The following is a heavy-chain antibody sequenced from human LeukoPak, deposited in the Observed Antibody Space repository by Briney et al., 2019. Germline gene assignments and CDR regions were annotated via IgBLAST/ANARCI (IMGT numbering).Heavy chain of an antibody. V-gene: IGHV3-30*07. J-gene: IGHJ4*02. CDR2: ISYDGSNK. CDR1: GFTFSSYA. Sequence: GGSLRLSCAASGFTFSSYAMHWVRQAPGKGLEWVAVISYDGSNKYHADSVKGRFTISRDNSKNTLYLQMNSLRVEDTAVYYCALYIGIKSNWGQGTLVTVSS. D-gene: IGHD2/OR15-2a*01. CDR3: ALYIGIKSN.